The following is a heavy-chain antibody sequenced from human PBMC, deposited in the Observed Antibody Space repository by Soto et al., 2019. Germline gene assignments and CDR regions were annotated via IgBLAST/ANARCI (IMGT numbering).Heavy chain of an antibody. CDR1: GFTVNSNH. CDR3: AIDYLGSGWPRIGCDV. CDR2: IYSAGRT. J-gene: IGHJ3*01. V-gene: IGHV3-53*02. D-gene: IGHD6-25*01. Sequence: EVQLEETGGGLVQPGGSLRLSCAASGFTVNSNHMSWVRQAPGKGLEWVSLIYSAGRTHYADSVKGRFTVSRDNSENRLFLQMNNLEVGDTAVYYCAIDYLGSGWPRIGCDVWGRGTMVTVSS.